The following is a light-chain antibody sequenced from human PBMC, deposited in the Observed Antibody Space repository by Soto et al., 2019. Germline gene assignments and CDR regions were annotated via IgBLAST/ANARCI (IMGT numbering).Light chain of an antibody. V-gene: IGLV1-51*01. CDR2: DNS. CDR3: GTWDSSLSAGV. CDR1: SSNIGNNY. J-gene: IGLJ2*01. Sequence: QSVLTQPPSVSAAPGQKVTISCSGSSSNIGNNYVSWYQQLPGTAPKLLIYDNSKRPSGIPDRFSGSKSGTSATLGITGLQTGDEAEYYCGTWDSSLSAGVFGGGTKVTVL.